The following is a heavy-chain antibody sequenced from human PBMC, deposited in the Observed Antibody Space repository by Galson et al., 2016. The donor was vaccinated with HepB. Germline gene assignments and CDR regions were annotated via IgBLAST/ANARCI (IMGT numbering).Heavy chain of an antibody. D-gene: IGHD1-26*01. V-gene: IGHV3-11*05. CDR3: ARGEEGMDV. CDR1: GFTFSDYY. Sequence: SLRLSCAASGFTFSDYYMSWIRQAPGKGLEWVSYISSSTYTNYADSVKGRFTISRDIAKSSLYLQMNSLRVEDKAVYYCARGEEGMDVWGQGTTVTVSS. CDR2: ISSSTYT. J-gene: IGHJ6*02.